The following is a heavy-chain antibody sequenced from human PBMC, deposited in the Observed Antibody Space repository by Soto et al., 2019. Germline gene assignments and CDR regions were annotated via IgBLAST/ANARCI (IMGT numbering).Heavy chain of an antibody. V-gene: IGHV3-48*01. J-gene: IGHJ5*02. CDR2: ISSSSSTI. D-gene: IGHD1-26*01. Sequence: GGSLRLSCVASGFTFSSHSMNWVRQAPGKGLEWVSYISSSSSTIYYADSVKGRFTISRDNAKNSLYLQMNSLRAEDTAVYYCAREEGLLNWFDPWGQGTLVTVSS. CDR1: GFTFSSHS. CDR3: AREEGLLNWFDP.